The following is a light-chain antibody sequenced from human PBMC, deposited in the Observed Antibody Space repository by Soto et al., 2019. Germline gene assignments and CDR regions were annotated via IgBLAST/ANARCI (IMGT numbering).Light chain of an antibody. V-gene: IGLV2-14*01. CDR3: SSYTSSSTLWV. CDR2: EVS. Sequence: QSALTQPASVSGSPGQSITISCTGTSSDVGGHNYVSWYQHHPGKAPKLMIYEVSNRPSGVSNRFSGSKSGNTASLTISGLQAEDEADYYCSSYTSSSTLWVFGGGTKVTVL. J-gene: IGLJ3*02. CDR1: SSDVGGHNY.